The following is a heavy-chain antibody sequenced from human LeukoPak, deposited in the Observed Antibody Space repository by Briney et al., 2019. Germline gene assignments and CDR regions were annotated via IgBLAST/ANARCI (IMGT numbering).Heavy chain of an antibody. CDR2: IIPIFGTA. CDR3: ARDLRGRLGYCSSTSCLGMDV. CDR1: GFTFTSSA. V-gene: IGHV1-69*13. J-gene: IGHJ6*03. Sequence: SVKVSCTASGFTFTSSAMQWVRQAPGQGLEWMGGIIPIFGTANYAQKFQGRVTITADESTSTAYMELSSLRSEDTAVYYCARDLRGRLGYCSSTSCLGMDVWGKGTTVTVSS. D-gene: IGHD2-2*01.